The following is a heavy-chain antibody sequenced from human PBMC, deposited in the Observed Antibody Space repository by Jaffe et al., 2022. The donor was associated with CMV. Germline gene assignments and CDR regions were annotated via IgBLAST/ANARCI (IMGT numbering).Heavy chain of an antibody. CDR3: ATSLKGDYYGMDV. D-gene: IGHD2-2*01. Sequence: EVQLVESGGGLIQPGGSLRLSCAASEFIVSSSYMTWVRQAPGKGLEWVSIIYSDGKTYYADSVKGRFPISRDNSKNTLYLQMNSLRAEDTAVYYCATSLKGDYYGMDVWGQGTTVTVSS. CDR2: IYSDGKT. J-gene: IGHJ6*02. V-gene: IGHV3-53*01. CDR1: EFIVSSSY.